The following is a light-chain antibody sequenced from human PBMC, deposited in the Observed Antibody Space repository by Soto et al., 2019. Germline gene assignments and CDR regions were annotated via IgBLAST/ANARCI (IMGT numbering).Light chain of an antibody. CDR3: QQYNNWPLT. Sequence: VMTQSPATLSVSRGDRATLSCRASQSVSSNLAWYQQKPGQGPRLLIYGASTRATGIPARFSGSGSGTEFTLTISSLQSEDFAVYSCQQYNNWPLTFGGGTKVDIK. J-gene: IGKJ4*01. V-gene: IGKV3-15*01. CDR1: QSVSSN. CDR2: GAS.